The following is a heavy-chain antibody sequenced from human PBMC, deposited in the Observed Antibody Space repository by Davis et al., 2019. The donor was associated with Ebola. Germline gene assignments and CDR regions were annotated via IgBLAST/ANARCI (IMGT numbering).Heavy chain of an antibody. D-gene: IGHD3-9*01. V-gene: IGHV3-74*01. CDR1: GFTFSSYW. CDR3: AKDFDYENGY. CDR2: IHSDGGST. J-gene: IGHJ4*02. Sequence: PGGSLRLSCVASGFTFSSYWMHWVRQAPGKGLVWVSRIHSDGGSTGYADPVKGRFTISRDNAKNTLYLQMNGLRAEDTAVYYCAKDFDYENGYWGQGTLVTISS.